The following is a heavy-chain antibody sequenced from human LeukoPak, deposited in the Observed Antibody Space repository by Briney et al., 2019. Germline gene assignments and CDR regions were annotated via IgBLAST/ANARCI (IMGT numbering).Heavy chain of an antibody. J-gene: IGHJ4*02. V-gene: IGHV3-48*03. D-gene: IGHD6-13*01. CDR3: ARDESIAAAAFDY. Sequence: GGSLRLSCAASGFTFSSYEMNWVRQAPGKGLEWVSSISRSATTIYYADSVKGRFTISRDNAKNSLYLQMNSLRAEDTAVYFCARDESIAAAAFDYWGQGTLVTVSS. CDR2: ISRSATTI. CDR1: GFTFSSYE.